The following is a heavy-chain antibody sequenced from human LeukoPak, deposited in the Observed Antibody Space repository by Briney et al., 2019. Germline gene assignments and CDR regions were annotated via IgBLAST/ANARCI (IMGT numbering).Heavy chain of an antibody. V-gene: IGHV3-30-3*01. CDR2: ISYDGSNK. D-gene: IGHD3-22*01. CDR3: ARDGGGYYLDY. CDR1: GFTFSSYA. Sequence: GRSLRLSCAASGFTFSSYAMHWVRQAPGKGLEWVAVISYDGSNKYFAGSVQGRFTISRDNSKNTLYLQMDSLRTEDTAVYYCARDGGGYYLDYWGQGTLVTVSS. J-gene: IGHJ4*02.